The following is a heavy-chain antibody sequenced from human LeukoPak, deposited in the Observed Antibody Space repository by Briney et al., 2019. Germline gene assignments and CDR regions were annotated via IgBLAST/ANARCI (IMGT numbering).Heavy chain of an antibody. V-gene: IGHV1-2*02. D-gene: IGHD1-7*01. CDR2: INPNSGGT. CDR1: GYTFTGYY. Sequence: ASVKVSCKASGYTFTGYYMHWVRQAPGQGLEWMGWINPNSGGTNYAQKFQGRVTMTRDTSISTAYMELSRLRSDDTAVYYCARGSRNYEGFYYYYGMDVWGQGTTVTVS. J-gene: IGHJ6*02. CDR3: ARGSRNYEGFYYYYGMDV.